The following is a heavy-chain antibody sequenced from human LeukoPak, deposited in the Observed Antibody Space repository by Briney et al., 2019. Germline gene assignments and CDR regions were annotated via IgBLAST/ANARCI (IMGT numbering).Heavy chain of an antibody. CDR1: GGSISSGSYY. CDR3: ARYQQWLVGVNWFDP. J-gene: IGHJ5*02. CDR2: IYYSGST. Sequence: SETLSLTCTVSGGSISSGSYYWGWIRQPPGKGLEWIGSIYYSGSTYYNPSLKSRVTISVDTSKNQFSLKLSSVTAADTAVYYCARYQQWLVGVNWFDPWGQGTLVTVSS. D-gene: IGHD6-19*01. V-gene: IGHV4-39*01.